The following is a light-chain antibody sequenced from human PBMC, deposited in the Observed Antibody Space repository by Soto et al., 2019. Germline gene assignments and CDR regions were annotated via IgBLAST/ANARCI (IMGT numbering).Light chain of an antibody. Sequence: DIPITQSPSSLSASVGDRVTLTFRASQSISSYLNWYQHKPGKAPNLLIYAATTLQSGVPSRFSGSGSGTDFTLTISSLQPEDFATYYCQQSYSNPRTFGQGTKVDIK. J-gene: IGKJ1*01. CDR3: QQSYSNPRT. CDR2: AAT. V-gene: IGKV1-39*01. CDR1: QSISSY.